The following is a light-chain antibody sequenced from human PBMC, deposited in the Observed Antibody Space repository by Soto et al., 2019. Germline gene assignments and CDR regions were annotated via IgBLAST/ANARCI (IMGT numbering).Light chain of an antibody. CDR1: SSDVGGYNY. J-gene: IGLJ1*01. CDR2: EVS. CDR3: SSYTRSSTQV. Sequence: QSALAQPASVSGSPGQSITISCTGTSSDVGGYNYVSWYQQHPGKAPKLMIYEVSNRPSGVSNRFSGSKSGNTASLTISGLKAEDEADYYCSSYTRSSTQVFGTGTRSPX. V-gene: IGLV2-14*01.